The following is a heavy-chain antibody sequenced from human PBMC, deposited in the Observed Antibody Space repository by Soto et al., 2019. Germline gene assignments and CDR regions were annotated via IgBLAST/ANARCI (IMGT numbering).Heavy chain of an antibody. D-gene: IGHD2-15*01. CDR3: AKDFAPPGGGSWWAFDI. V-gene: IGHV3-9*01. CDR2: ISWNSGSI. J-gene: IGHJ3*02. CDR1: GFTFDDYA. Sequence: EVQLVESGGGLVQPGRSLRLSCAASGFTFDDYAMHWVRQAPWKGLEGVSGISWNSGSIGYAVSVKGRFTISRDNAKNSLYLQMNSLRAEDTALYYCAKDFAPPGGGSWWAFDIWGQGTMVTVSS.